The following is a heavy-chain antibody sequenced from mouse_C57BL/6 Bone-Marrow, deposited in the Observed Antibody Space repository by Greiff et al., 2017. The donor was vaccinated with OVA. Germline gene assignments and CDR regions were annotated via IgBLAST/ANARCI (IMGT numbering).Heavy chain of an antibody. CDR3: ARRNYDRYYFDY. D-gene: IGHD2-4*01. CDR1: GFTFSDYY. V-gene: IGHV5-12*01. CDR2: ISNGGGST. J-gene: IGHJ2*01. Sequence: EVQLVESGGGLVQPGGSLKLSCAASGFTFSDYYMYWVRQTPEKRLEWVAYISNGGGSTYYPDTVQGRFTISRDNAKNTLYLQMSRLKSEDTAMYYCARRNYDRYYFDYWGQGTTLTVSS.